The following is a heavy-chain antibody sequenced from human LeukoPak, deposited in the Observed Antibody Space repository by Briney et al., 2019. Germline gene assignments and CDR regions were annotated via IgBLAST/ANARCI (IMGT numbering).Heavy chain of an antibody. CDR3: ARDYDYYDSSGLGDY. CDR1: GYTFTSYY. Sequence: ASVKVSCKASGYTFTSYYMHWVRQAPGQGLEWMGIINPSGGSTSYAQKFQGRVTMTRDTSTSTVYMELSSLRSEDTAVYHCARDYDYYDSSGLGDYWGQGTLVTVSS. V-gene: IGHV1-46*01. J-gene: IGHJ4*02. CDR2: INPSGGST. D-gene: IGHD3-22*01.